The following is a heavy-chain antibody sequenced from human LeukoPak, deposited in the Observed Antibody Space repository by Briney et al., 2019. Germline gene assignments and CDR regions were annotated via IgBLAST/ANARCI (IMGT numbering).Heavy chain of an antibody. CDR1: GGSISSGGYY. J-gene: IGHJ4*02. Sequence: PSETLSLTCTVSGGSISSGGYYWSWIRQHPGKGLEWIGYIYYSGSTYYNPSLKSRVTISVDTSKNQFSLKLSSVTAADTAVYYCARASYDILTGTQGPFDYWGQGTLVTVYS. CDR2: IYYSGST. V-gene: IGHV4-61*08. D-gene: IGHD3-9*01. CDR3: ARASYDILTGTQGPFDY.